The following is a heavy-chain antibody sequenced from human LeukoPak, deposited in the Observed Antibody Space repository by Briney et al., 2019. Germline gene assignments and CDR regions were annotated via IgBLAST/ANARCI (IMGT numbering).Heavy chain of an antibody. V-gene: IGHV3-15*01. D-gene: IGHD1-1*01. Sequence: PGGSLRLSCAPSGVIIVNAWMNWVRQAPGKGLEWVGRIKSRADGGTTDYAAPVKGRFTISRDGSALYLQMNSLKTEDTAVYYCATVYGGNDIASDIWGQGTTVSVSS. CDR3: ATVYGGNDIASDI. CDR2: IKSRADGGTT. J-gene: IGHJ3*02. CDR1: GVIIVNAW.